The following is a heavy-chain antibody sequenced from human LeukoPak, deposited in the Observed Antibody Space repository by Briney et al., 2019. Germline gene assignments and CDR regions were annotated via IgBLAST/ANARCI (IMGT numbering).Heavy chain of an antibody. D-gene: IGHD2-2*01. J-gene: IGHJ4*02. Sequence: GESLKISCKGSGYSFTSYWIGWVRQMPGKGLEWMGIIYPGDSDTRYSPSFQGQVTISADKSISTAYLQWSSLKASGTAMYYCARLGCSSTSCYGYYFDYWGQGTLVTVSS. V-gene: IGHV5-51*01. CDR2: IYPGDSDT. CDR1: GYSFTSYW. CDR3: ARLGCSSTSCYGYYFDY.